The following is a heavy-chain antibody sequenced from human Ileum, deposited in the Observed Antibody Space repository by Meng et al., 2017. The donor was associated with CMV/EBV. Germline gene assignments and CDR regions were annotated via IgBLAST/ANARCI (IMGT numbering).Heavy chain of an antibody. J-gene: IGHJ6*02. D-gene: IGHD3-10*01. CDR2: IYSGGST. Sequence: GESLKISCAASGFTVSSNYMSWVRQAPGKGLEWVSVIYSGGSTYYADSVKGRFTISRDNSKNTLYLQMNSLRAEDTAVYYCARDPLDLTMVRGVRASYYYYYGMDVWGQGTTVTVSS. CDR1: GFTVSSNY. CDR3: ARDPLDLTMVRGVRASYYYYYGMDV. V-gene: IGHV3-53*01.